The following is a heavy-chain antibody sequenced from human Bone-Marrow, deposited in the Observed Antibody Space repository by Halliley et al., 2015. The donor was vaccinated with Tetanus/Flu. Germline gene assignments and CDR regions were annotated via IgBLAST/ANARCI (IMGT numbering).Heavy chain of an antibody. D-gene: IGHD6-19*01. V-gene: IGHV4-4*02. CDR3: AETGWSSIEY. Sequence: PGRGLVWIGETHNSGRPNYTPSLTSCVAISVATTKSQFSLRLTSVAAADTAIYYCAETGWSSIEYWGRGTLVIVSS. CDR2: THNSGRP. J-gene: IGHJ4*02.